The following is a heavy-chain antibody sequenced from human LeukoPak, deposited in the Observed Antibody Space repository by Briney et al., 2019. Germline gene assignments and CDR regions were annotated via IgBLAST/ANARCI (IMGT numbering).Heavy chain of an antibody. J-gene: IGHJ5*02. CDR2: IYTSGST. Sequence: SETLSLTCTVSGGSISSYYWSWIRQPAGKGLEWIGRIYTSGSTNYNPSLKSRVTMSVDTSKNHFSLKLTSVTAADTAVYYCARAAHRGSYVWFDPWGQGTLVTVSS. D-gene: IGHD1-26*01. V-gene: IGHV4-4*07. CDR1: GGSISSYY. CDR3: ARAAHRGSYVWFDP.